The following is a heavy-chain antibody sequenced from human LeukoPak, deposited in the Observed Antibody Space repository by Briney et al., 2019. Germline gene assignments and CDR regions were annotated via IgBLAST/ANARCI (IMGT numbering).Heavy chain of an antibody. D-gene: IGHD6-13*01. V-gene: IGHV4-61*02. Sequence: PSETLSLTCTVSGGSISSGSYYWRWVRQPAGKGVEWIGRIYTSGSTNYNPSLKSRVTISVDTSKNQFSLKLSSVTAADTAVYYCARGDLAAAGYFDYWGQGTLVTVSS. CDR3: ARGDLAAAGYFDY. CDR2: IYTSGST. CDR1: GGSISSGSYY. J-gene: IGHJ4*02.